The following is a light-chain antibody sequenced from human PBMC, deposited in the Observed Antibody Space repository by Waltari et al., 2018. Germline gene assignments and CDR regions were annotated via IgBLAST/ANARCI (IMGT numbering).Light chain of an antibody. J-gene: IGKJ1*01. CDR2: KAP. CDR3: QQYNAYPWT. CDR1: QSILYW. V-gene: IGKV1-5*03. Sequence: DIHMTQSPSTMSASVGYRVTITCRASQSILYWLAWYQQKPGKAPNLLISKAPNLESGVPSRFSGSGSGTEFTLTISSLQPEEFATYYCQQYNAYPWTFGQGTKVEI.